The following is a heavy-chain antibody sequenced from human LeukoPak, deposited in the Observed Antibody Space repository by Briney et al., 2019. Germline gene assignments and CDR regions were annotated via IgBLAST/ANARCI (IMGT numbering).Heavy chain of an antibody. Sequence: GGSLRLSCAASGFTFSSYGMHWVRQAPGKGLEWVAVISYEGSNKYYADSVKGRFTISRDNSKNTLYLQMNSLRAEDTAVYYCAKDSLRYCSGGSCQGDAFDIWGQGTMVIVSS. CDR2: ISYEGSNK. J-gene: IGHJ3*02. V-gene: IGHV3-30*18. CDR3: AKDSLRYCSGGSCQGDAFDI. CDR1: GFTFSSYG. D-gene: IGHD2-15*01.